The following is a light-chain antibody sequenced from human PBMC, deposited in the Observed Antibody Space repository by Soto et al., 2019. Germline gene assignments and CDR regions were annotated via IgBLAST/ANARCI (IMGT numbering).Light chain of an antibody. CDR1: QSIGGY. V-gene: IGKV1-39*01. Sequence: DIQKTQSPSPLSTSVGDRVTITSRASQSIGGYLNWYQPTPGKAPKLXIYAASSLQSGVPSQFSCSGSGSDFTRTISSLKHEDVITDKCQQSYITMWTFCQGTKVDI. CDR3: QQSYITMWT. J-gene: IGKJ1*01. CDR2: AAS.